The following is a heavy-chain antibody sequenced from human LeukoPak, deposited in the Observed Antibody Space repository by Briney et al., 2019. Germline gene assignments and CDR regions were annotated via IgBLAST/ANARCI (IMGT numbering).Heavy chain of an antibody. J-gene: IGHJ3*02. CDR3: ARDGELERVDAFDI. CDR1: GLTFSSYS. CDR2: ISSSSSYI. Sequence: GGSLRLSCAASGLTFSSYSMNWVRQAPGKGLEWVSSISSSSSYIYYADSVKGRFTISRDNAKNSLYLQMNSLRAEDTAVYYCARDGELERVDAFDIWGQGTTVTVSS. V-gene: IGHV3-21*01. D-gene: IGHD1-1*01.